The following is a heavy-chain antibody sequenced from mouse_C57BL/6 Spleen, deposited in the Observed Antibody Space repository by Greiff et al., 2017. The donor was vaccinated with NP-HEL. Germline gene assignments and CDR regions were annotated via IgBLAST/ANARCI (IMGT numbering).Heavy chain of an antibody. Sequence: VQLVESGGGLVKPGGSLKLSCAASGFTFSSYAMSWVRQTPEKRLEWVATISDGGSYTYYPDNVKGRFTISRDNAKNNLYLQMSHLKSEDTAMYYCARADGLRRYYAMDYWGQGTSVTVSA. CDR1: GFTFSSYA. D-gene: IGHD2-4*01. J-gene: IGHJ4*01. CDR3: ARADGLRRYYAMDY. V-gene: IGHV5-4*01. CDR2: ISDGGSYT.